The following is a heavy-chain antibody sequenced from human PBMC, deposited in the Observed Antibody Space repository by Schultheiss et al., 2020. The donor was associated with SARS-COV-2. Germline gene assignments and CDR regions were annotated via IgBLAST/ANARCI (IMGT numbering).Heavy chain of an antibody. D-gene: IGHD2-21*02. J-gene: IGHJ4*02. CDR3: ARLGCGGDCFVDY. V-gene: IGHV4-34*01. CDR1: GGPFSGYY. Sequence: SETLSLTCAVYGGPFSGYYWSWIRQPPGKGLEWIGEINHSGSTNYNPSLKSRVTISVDTSKNQFSLKLSSVTAADTAVYYCARLGCGGDCFVDYWGQGTLVTVSS. CDR2: INHSGST.